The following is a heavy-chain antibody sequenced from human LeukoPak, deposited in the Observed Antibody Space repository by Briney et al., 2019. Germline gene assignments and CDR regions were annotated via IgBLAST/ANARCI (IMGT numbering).Heavy chain of an antibody. CDR2: IYYSGST. V-gene: IGHV4-39*01. Sequence: SETLSLTCTVSGGSISSIIYYWGWIRQPPGKGLEWIGTIYYSGSTYYNVSLKSRVTISVDTSRNQFSLKLSSVAAADTAVYYCARHSRSVDYGSGSYTWDYWGQGTLVTVSS. CDR3: ARHSRSVDYGSGSYTWDY. D-gene: IGHD3-10*01. J-gene: IGHJ4*02. CDR1: GGSISSIIYY.